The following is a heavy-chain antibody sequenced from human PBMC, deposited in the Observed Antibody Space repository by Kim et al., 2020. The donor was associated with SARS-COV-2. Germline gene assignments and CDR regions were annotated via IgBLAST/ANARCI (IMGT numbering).Heavy chain of an antibody. CDR2: ST. CDR3: AVKRVAGTLGY. V-gene: IGHV4-4*02. Sequence: STNYNPSHKSRVTIAVDKSKNQFSLRLSSVTAADTAVYYCAVKRVAGTLGYWGQGTLVTVSS. D-gene: IGHD6-19*01. J-gene: IGHJ4*02.